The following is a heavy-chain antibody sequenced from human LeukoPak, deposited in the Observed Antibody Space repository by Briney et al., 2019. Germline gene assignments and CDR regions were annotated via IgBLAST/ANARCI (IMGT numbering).Heavy chain of an antibody. V-gene: IGHV1-69*04. CDR3: ARDPVGAPLLRYYFDY. Sequence: SVKVSCKASGGTFSSYAISWVRQAPGQVLEWMGRIIPILGIANYAQKFQGRVTITADKSTSTAYMELSSLRSEDTAVYYCARDPVGAPLLRYYFDYWGQGTLVTVSS. J-gene: IGHJ4*02. D-gene: IGHD1-26*01. CDR2: IIPILGIA. CDR1: GGTFSSYA.